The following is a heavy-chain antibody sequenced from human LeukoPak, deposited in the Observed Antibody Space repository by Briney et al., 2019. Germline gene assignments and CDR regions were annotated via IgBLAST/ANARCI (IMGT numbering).Heavy chain of an antibody. J-gene: IGHJ2*01. Sequence: PSETLSLTCTVSGGSISSYYWSWIRQPPGKGLEWIGYIYYSGSTNYNPSLKSRVTISVDTSKNQFSLKLSSVTAADTAVYYCARHDRSSRYFDLWGRGTLVTVSS. CDR3: ARHDRSSRYFDL. CDR2: IYYSGST. CDR1: GGSISSYY. D-gene: IGHD3-22*01. V-gene: IGHV4-59*01.